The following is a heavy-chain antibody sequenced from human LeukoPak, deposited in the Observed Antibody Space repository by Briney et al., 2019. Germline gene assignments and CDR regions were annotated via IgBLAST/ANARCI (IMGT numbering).Heavy chain of an antibody. Sequence: SETLSLTCTVSGGSISSSSYYWSWIRQPPGKGLEWIGEINHSGSTNYNPSLKSRVTISVDTSKNQFSLKLSSVTAADTAVYYCARVRDWQLARYYYMDVWGKGTTVTVSS. CDR1: GGSISSSSYY. J-gene: IGHJ6*03. V-gene: IGHV4-39*07. CDR2: INHSGST. D-gene: IGHD6-6*01. CDR3: ARVRDWQLARYYYMDV.